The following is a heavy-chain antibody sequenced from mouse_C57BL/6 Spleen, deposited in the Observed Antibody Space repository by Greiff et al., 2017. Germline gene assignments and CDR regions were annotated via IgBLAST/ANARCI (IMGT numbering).Heavy chain of an antibody. CDR2: IDPETGGT. CDR3: TREDYSNPFAY. Sequence: VQLQQSGAELVRPGASVTLSCKASGYTFTDYEMHWVKQTPVHGLEWIGAIDPETGGTAYNQKFKGKAILTADKSSSTAYMELRSLTSEDSAVYYCTREDYSNPFAYWGQGTLVTVSA. CDR1: GYTFTDYE. V-gene: IGHV1-15*01. J-gene: IGHJ3*01. D-gene: IGHD2-5*01.